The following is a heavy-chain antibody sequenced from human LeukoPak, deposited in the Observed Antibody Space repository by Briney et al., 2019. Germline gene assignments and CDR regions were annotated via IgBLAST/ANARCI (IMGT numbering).Heavy chain of an antibody. D-gene: IGHD2-2*01. Sequence: GASVKVSCKASGYTFTGYYMHWVRQAPGQGLEWMGWINPNSGGTNYAQKFQGRVTMTRDTSISTAYMELSRLRSDDTAVYYCAVGHCSSCNWFDPWGQGTLVTVSS. CDR1: GYTFTGYY. CDR3: AVGHCSSCNWFDP. V-gene: IGHV1-2*02. CDR2: INPNSGGT. J-gene: IGHJ5*02.